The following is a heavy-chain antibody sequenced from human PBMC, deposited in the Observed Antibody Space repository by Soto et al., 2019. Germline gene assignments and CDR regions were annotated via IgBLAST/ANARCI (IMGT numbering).Heavy chain of an antibody. CDR3: ARDRGNWLDP. Sequence: SETLSLTCAVYGGSFSGYYWSWIRQPPGKGLEWIGEIYHSGSTNYNPSLKSRVTISVDKSKNQFSLKLSSVTAADTAVYYCARDRGNWLDPCGQGTMVTVYS. CDR2: IYHSGST. J-gene: IGHJ5*02. V-gene: IGHV4-34*01. CDR1: GGSFSGYY.